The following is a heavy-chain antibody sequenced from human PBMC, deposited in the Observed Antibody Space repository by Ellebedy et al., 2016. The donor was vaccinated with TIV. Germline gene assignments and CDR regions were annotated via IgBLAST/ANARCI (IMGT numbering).Heavy chain of an antibody. D-gene: IGHD6-19*01. J-gene: IGHJ4*02. CDR3: ARGPDSSGGYRGFDY. V-gene: IGHV3-7*01. CDR1: GFTFSSYW. Sequence: PGGSLRLSCAASGFTFSSYWMSWVRQAPGKGLEWVASIKQDGSERPYVDSVKGRFTISRDNAKNTLYLQMNSLSAEDTAVYYCARGPDSSGGYRGFDYWGQGTLVTVSS. CDR2: IKQDGSER.